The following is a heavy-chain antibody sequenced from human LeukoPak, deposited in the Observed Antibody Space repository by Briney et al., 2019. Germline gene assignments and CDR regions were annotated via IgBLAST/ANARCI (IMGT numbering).Heavy chain of an antibody. J-gene: IGHJ3*02. V-gene: IGHV7-4-1*02. Sequence: EASVKVSCKASGYTFTSYAMNWVRQAPGQGLEWMGWINTNTGNPTYAQGFTGRFVFSLDTSVSTAYLQISSLKAEDTAVYYCYGSGSYYRSYSGSSRSAFDIWGQGTMVTVSS. CDR1: GYTFTSYA. CDR2: INTNTGNP. CDR3: YGSGSYYRSYSGSSRSAFDI. D-gene: IGHD3-10*01.